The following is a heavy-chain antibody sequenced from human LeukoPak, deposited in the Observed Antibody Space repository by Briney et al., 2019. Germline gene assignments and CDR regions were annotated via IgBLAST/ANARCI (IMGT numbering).Heavy chain of an antibody. CDR1: GYTFSSYD. CDR3: ARVWAGEMDV. V-gene: IGHV1-8*01. J-gene: IGHJ6*02. Sequence: VASVTVSCKASGYTFSSYDIHWVRQATGQGLEWMGWMNPNSGDAGYAQKFQGRVTMTRNTSISTAYMELSSLRSDDTAVFYCARVWAGEMDVWGQGTTVTVSS. D-gene: IGHD3-16*01. CDR2: MNPNSGDA.